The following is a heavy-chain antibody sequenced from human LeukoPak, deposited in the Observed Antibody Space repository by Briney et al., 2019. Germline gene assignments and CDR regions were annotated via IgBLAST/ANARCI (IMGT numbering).Heavy chain of an antibody. CDR1: ALTGKD. Sequence: ALTGKDINWGRRPTVKKQKWMGWMNPNSGNTGYAQKFQGRVTMTRNTSISTAYMELSSLRSEDTAVYYCARGITMVRGVSNWFDPWGQGTLVTVSS. V-gene: IGHV1-8*01. J-gene: IGHJ5*02. CDR3: ARGITMVRGVSNWFDP. CDR2: MNPNSGNT. D-gene: IGHD3-10*01.